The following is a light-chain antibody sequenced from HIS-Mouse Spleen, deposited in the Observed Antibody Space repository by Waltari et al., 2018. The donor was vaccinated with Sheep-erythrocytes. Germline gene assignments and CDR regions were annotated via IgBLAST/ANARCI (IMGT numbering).Light chain of an antibody. CDR3: CSYAGSYNHV. CDR2: DVS. CDR1: TSHVGGYTY. J-gene: IGLJ1*01. V-gene: IGLV2-11*01. Sequence: QSALTQPRSVSGSPGQSVTIPCTGTTSHVGGYTYLPWYQQHPGKAPKLMIYDVSKRPSGVPDRFSGSKSGNTASLTISGLQAEDEADYYCCSYAGSYNHVFATGTKVTVL.